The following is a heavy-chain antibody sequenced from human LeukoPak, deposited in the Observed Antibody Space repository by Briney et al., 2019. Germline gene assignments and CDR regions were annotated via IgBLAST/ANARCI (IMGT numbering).Heavy chain of an antibody. CDR1: GYTLSNYW. D-gene: IGHD5-18*01. CDR3: ARGYSYDGFDY. V-gene: IGHV3-7*01. J-gene: IGHJ4*02. Sequence: GGSLRLSCAASGYTLSNYWMSWVRPAPGKGLEWVANIKQDRSEKYYVDSVKGGFTISRDNAKNSRYLQMNSLRAEDTAVYYCARGYSYDGFDYWGQGTLVTVSS. CDR2: IKQDRSEK.